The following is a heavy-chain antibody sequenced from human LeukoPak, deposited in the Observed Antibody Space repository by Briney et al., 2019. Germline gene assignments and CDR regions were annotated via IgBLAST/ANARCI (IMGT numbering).Heavy chain of an antibody. Sequence: GRSLRLSCAASGFTFDDYAMHWVRHAPGKGLEWVSGISWNSGSIGYADSVKGRFTISRDNAKNSLYLQMNGLKAEDTAVYHCVGGPGWVFDLWGRGTLVTVSS. V-gene: IGHV3-9*01. CDR2: ISWNSGSI. J-gene: IGHJ2*01. CDR1: GFTFDDYA. CDR3: VGGPGWVFDL. D-gene: IGHD1-26*01.